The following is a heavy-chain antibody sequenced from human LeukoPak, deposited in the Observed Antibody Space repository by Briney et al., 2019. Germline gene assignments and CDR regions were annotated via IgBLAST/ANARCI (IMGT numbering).Heavy chain of an antibody. CDR3: AGHMTGSLNWFDP. J-gene: IGHJ5*02. CDR2: IYYSGST. CDR1: GGSISSSSYY. Sequence: PSETLSLTCTVSGGSISSSSYYWGWIRQPPGKGLEWIGSIYYSGSTYYNPSLKSRVTISVDTSKNQFSPKLSSVTAADTAVYYCAGHMTGSLNWFDPWGQGTLVTVSS. D-gene: IGHD2-15*01. V-gene: IGHV4-39*01.